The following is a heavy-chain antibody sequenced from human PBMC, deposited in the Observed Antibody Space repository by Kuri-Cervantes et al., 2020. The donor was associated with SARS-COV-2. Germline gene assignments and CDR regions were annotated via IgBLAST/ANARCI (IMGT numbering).Heavy chain of an antibody. CDR2: IDPSDSYT. D-gene: IGHD3-10*01. CDR1: GYSFTSYW. V-gene: IGHV5-10-1*01. J-gene: IGHJ4*02. CDR3: ARLDRITMVRGVIITTPFDY. Sequence: GESLKISCKGSGYSFTSYWISWVRQMPGKGLEWMGRIDPSDSYTNYSPSFQGHVTISADKSISTAYLQWSSLKASDTAMYYCARLDRITMVRGVIITTPFDYWGQGTLVTVSS.